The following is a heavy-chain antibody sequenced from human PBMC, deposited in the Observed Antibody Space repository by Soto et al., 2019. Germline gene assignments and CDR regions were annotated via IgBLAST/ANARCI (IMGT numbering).Heavy chain of an antibody. V-gene: IGHV1-69*08. D-gene: IGHD5-12*01. CDR2: IIPILGIA. CDR3: ARDIGGYDPYYFDY. Sequence: QVQLVQSGAEVKKPGSSVNVSCTASGGTFSSYTISWVRQAPGQGLEWMGRIIPILGIANYAHKFQGRVTITADKSISTAYMELRSLRSEDTAVYYCARDIGGYDPYYFDYWGQGTLVTVFS. CDR1: GGTFSSYT. J-gene: IGHJ4*02.